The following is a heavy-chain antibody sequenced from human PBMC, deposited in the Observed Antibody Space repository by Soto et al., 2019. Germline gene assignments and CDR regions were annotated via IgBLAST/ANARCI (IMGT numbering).Heavy chain of an antibody. CDR3: ARDSRGYAKDY. D-gene: IGHD5-12*01. CDR2: ISSSDTK. CDR1: GFTFSNYD. V-gene: IGHV3-48*03. J-gene: IGHJ4*02. Sequence: EVQLVASGGGLVQPGGSLRLSCAASGFTFSNYDMNWVRQAPGKGPEWVSYISSSDTKNYADSVKGRFTISRDSAKNSLYLQMNSLRAEDTAVYYCARDSRGYAKDYWGQGTLVIVSS.